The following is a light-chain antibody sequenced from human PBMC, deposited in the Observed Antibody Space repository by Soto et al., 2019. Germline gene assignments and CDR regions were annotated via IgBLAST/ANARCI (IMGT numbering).Light chain of an antibody. CDR1: QDISRW. CDR3: QQANNFPVT. J-gene: IGKJ5*01. V-gene: IGKV1D-12*01. Sequence: DVQMTQSPSSVSASVGDRVTITCRASQDISRWLAWYQQKPGQAPKFLIYAASNLQNGDPSRFSGSGSGTDFALTISSLQPEEFSTYSCQQANNFPVTFGQGTRLEMK. CDR2: AAS.